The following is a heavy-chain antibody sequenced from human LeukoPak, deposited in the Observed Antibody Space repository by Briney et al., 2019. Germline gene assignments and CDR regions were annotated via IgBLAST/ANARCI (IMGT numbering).Heavy chain of an antibody. CDR3: ARENYYDGSGSPSASAPVDH. Sequence: ASVKVSCKASGGTFSSYAISWVRQAPGQGLEWMGGIIPIFGTANYAQKFQGRVTITADESTSTAYMELRSLRSDDTAVYYCARENYYDGSGSPSASAPVDHWGQGTLVTVSS. J-gene: IGHJ4*02. CDR1: GGTFSSYA. CDR2: IIPIFGTA. V-gene: IGHV1-69*13. D-gene: IGHD3-22*01.